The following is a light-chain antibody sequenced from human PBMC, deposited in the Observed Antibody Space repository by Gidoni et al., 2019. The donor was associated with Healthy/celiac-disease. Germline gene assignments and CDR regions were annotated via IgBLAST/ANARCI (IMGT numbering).Light chain of an antibody. Sequence: SYELTQPPSVSVSPGQTARITCSGDALPKQYAYWYQQKPGQAPVLVIYKDSERPSGIPERFSGSSSGTTVTLTISGGQAEDEADYYCQSADSSGTYHWVFGGGTKLTVL. CDR2: KDS. V-gene: IGLV3-25*03. CDR1: ALPKQY. J-gene: IGLJ3*02. CDR3: QSADSSGTYHWV.